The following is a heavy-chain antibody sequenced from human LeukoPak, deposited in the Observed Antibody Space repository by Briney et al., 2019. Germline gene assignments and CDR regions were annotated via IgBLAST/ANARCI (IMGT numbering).Heavy chain of an antibody. V-gene: IGHV4-4*07. CDR1: GGSISSYY. CDR3: ARESGYSGYDPFDY. D-gene: IGHD5-12*01. CDR2: IYTSGST. J-gene: IGHJ4*02. Sequence: SETLSLTCTVSGGSISSYYWSWIRQPAGKGLEWIGRIYTSGSTNYNPSLKSRVTMSVDTSKNQFSLKLSSVTAADTAVYYCARESGYSGYDPFDYWGQGTLVTVSS.